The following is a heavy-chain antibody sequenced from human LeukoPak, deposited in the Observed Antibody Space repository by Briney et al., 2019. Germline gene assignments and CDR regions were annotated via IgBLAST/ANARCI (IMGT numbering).Heavy chain of an antibody. V-gene: IGHV1-18*03. Sequence: GASVKVSCKASGYTFINYGITWVRQAPGQGHEWMGWISAYNGNTNYAQKLQGRVTMTTDTSTSTAYMELRSLRSEDMAVYYCARGTRVATGGAFDYWGQGTLVTVSS. D-gene: IGHD5-12*01. CDR3: ARGTRVATGGAFDY. J-gene: IGHJ4*02. CDR1: GYTFINYG. CDR2: ISAYNGNT.